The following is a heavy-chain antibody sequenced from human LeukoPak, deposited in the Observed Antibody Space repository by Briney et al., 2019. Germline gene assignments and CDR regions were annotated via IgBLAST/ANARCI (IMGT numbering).Heavy chain of an antibody. Sequence: SETLSLTCTVSGGSVSSGSYYCSWIRQPPGNGLEWIGYIYYSGSTNYNPSLKSRVTMSVDTSKNQFSLKLSSVTAADTAVYYCARADCSGGSCYAFDIWGQGTMVTVSS. CDR2: IYYSGST. J-gene: IGHJ3*02. V-gene: IGHV4-61*01. CDR1: GGSVSSGSYY. D-gene: IGHD2-15*01. CDR3: ARADCSGGSCYAFDI.